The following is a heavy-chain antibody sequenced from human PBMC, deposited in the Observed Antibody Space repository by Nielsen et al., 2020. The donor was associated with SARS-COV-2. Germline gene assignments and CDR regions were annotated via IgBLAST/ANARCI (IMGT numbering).Heavy chain of an antibody. V-gene: IGHV1-3*01. CDR1: GYNSTNYH. CDR3: ARDMPGDYYHYMDV. D-gene: IGHD2-2*01. Sequence: ASVKVSCKASGYNSTNYHIHWVRQAPGQRLEWMGWIHAGNGNTKYSRSFQDRVTMTRDTSTSTVYMDLRSLRSEDTAVYYCARDMPGDYYHYMDVWGKGTTVTVSS. CDR2: IHAGNGNT. J-gene: IGHJ6*03.